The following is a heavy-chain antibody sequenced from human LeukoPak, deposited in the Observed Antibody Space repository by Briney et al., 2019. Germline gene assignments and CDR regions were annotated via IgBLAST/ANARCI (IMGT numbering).Heavy chain of an antibody. V-gene: IGHV3-74*01. CDR3: ASPNAMDV. CDR1: GFTFTSYW. J-gene: IGHJ6*02. CDR2: INTDGSTT. Sequence: PGGSLRLSCAASGFTFTSYWMHWVRQAPGKGLVWVSHINTDGSTTNYADSVKGRFTISRDNAKNTLYPQMNSLRAEDTAVYYCASPNAMDVWGQGTTVTVSS.